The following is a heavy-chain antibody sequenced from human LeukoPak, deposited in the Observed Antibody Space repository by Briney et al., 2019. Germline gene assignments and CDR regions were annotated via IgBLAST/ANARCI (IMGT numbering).Heavy chain of an antibody. V-gene: IGHV5-51*07. Sequence: GESLKISCMGSGYSFNTYWIGWVHQMPGKGLEWMGVIYPGDSDTRYSPSFQGQVSISADKSISTAYLQWSSLKASDTAMYYCARVAVAGPVEFDYWGQGTLVSVSS. CDR1: GYSFNTYW. J-gene: IGHJ4*02. CDR2: IYPGDSDT. D-gene: IGHD6-19*01. CDR3: ARVAVAGPVEFDY.